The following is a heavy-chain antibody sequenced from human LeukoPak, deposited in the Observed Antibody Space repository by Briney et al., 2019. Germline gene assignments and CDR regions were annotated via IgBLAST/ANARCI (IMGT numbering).Heavy chain of an antibody. CDR3: AEFGPPRISVVVPAASFDY. CDR1: GFTFSSYA. Sequence: PGGSLRLSCAASGFTFSSYAMSWVRQAPGKGLEWVSAISGSGGSTYYADSVTGRFTISRDNSKNTLYLQMNSLRADDTAVYCCAEFGPPRISVVVPAASFDYWGQGTLVTVSS. CDR2: ISGSGGST. J-gene: IGHJ4*02. V-gene: IGHV3-23*01. D-gene: IGHD2-2*01.